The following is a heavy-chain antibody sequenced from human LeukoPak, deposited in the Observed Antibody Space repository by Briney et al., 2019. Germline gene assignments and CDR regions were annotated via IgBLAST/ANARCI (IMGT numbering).Heavy chain of an antibody. CDR1: GFTFSDYY. D-gene: IGHD1/OR15-1a*01. V-gene: IGHV3-11*01. CDR2: ISSSGSTI. J-gene: IGHJ4*02. CDR3: ARRVYNWNNIAYFDY. Sequence: PGGSLRLSCAASGFTFSDYYMSWIRQAPGKGLEWVSYISSSGSTIYYADSVKGRFTISRDNAKNSLYLQMNSLRAEDTAVYYCARRVYNWNNIAYFDYWGQGTLVTVSS.